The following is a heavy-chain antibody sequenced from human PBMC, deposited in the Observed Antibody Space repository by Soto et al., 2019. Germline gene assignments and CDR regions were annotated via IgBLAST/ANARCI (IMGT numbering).Heavy chain of an antibody. CDR1: GGSFSGYY. D-gene: IGHD5-12*01. CDR2: ISHGGST. Sequence: PSETLSLTCAVYGGSFSGYYWSWIRQPPGKGLEWIGEISHGGSTNYNPSLKSRVTMSVDTSKNQFSLKLNSVTAADTAVYYCARVLVATDPGWFDPWGQGTLVTVSS. CDR3: ARVLVATDPGWFDP. V-gene: IGHV4-34*01. J-gene: IGHJ5*02.